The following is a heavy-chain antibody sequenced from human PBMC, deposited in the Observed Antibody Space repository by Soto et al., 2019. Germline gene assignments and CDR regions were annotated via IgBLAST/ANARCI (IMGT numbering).Heavy chain of an antibody. CDR3: ARDDRGGSYYQNFDY. V-gene: IGHV3-7*01. Sequence: GGSLRLSCAASGFTFSSYWMSWVRQAPGKGLEWVANIKQDGSEKYYVDSVKGRFTISRDNAKNSLYLQMNSLRAEDTAVYYCARDDRGGSYYQNFDYWGQGTLVTVSS. D-gene: IGHD1-26*01. CDR1: GFTFSSYW. J-gene: IGHJ4*02. CDR2: IKQDGSEK.